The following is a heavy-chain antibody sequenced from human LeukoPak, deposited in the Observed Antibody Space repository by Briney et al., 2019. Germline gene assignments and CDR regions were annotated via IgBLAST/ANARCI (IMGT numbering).Heavy chain of an antibody. J-gene: IGHJ5*02. D-gene: IGHD2-15*01. CDR3: ARDGAGYCSGGSCYYWFDP. CDR2: ISSSGSTI. Sequence: GGSLRLSCAASGFTFSSYEMNWVRQAPGKGLEWVSYISSSGSTIYYADSVKGRFTISRDNAKNSLYLQMNSLRAEDTAVYYCARDGAGYCSGGSCYYWFDPWGQGTLVTVSS. CDR1: GFTFSSYE. V-gene: IGHV3-48*03.